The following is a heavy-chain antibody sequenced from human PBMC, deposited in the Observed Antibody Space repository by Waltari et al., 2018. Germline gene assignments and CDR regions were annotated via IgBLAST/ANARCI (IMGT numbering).Heavy chain of an antibody. Sequence: QLQLQESGPGLVKPSETLSLTCTVSGGSISSSSYYWGWIRQSPGKGLEWLGNIYYSGSTYYSGSTYYNPTLKSRVTRSGDTSKNQFSLKLSSVTAADTAVYYCARHWKKSGYRFDPWGQGTLVTVSS. CDR1: GGSISSSSYY. J-gene: IGHJ5*02. CDR2: IYYSGSTYYSGST. CDR3: ARHWKKSGYRFDP. D-gene: IGHD5-12*01. V-gene: IGHV4-39*01.